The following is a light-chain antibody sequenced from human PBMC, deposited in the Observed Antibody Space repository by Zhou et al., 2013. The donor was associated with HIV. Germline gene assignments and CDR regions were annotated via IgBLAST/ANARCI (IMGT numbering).Light chain of an antibody. CDR3: LQDYKYPWT. J-gene: IGKJ1*01. Sequence: DIQMTQSPSSVSASVGDRVTITCRASQGISSWLAWYQQKPGKAPKLLIYAASSLQSGVPSRFSGSGSGTDFTLTINSLQPEDCAIYYCLQDYKYPWTFGQGTKVEIK. CDR2: AAS. CDR1: QGISSW. V-gene: IGKV1-12*01.